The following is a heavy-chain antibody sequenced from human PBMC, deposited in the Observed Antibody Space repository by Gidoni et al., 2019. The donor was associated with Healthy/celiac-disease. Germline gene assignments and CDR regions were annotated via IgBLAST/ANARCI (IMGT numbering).Heavy chain of an antibody. CDR3: ARDAGYSSGWSPFDY. CDR1: GFTVRSNY. J-gene: IGHJ4*02. V-gene: IGHV3-53*02. D-gene: IGHD6-19*01. Sequence: EVQLVETGGGLIQPGGSLGLACAASGFTVRSNYMSWVRQAPGKGLEWVSVIYSGGSTYYADSVKGRFTISRDNSKNTLYLQMNSLRAEDTAVYYCARDAGYSSGWSPFDYWGQGTLVTVSS. CDR2: IYSGGST.